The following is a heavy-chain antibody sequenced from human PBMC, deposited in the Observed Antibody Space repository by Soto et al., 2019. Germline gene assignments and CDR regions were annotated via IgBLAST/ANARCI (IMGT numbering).Heavy chain of an antibody. CDR3: ARQDWNYVADY. CDR2: IYPSDSDT. Sequence: PGESMKISCKGSGYSFTKYWIGWVSQMPGKGLEWMGIIYPSDSDTRYSPSFEGQVTISADKSINTAYLQWSSLKASDTAMYYCARQDWNYVADYWGQGTPVTVSS. V-gene: IGHV5-51*01. J-gene: IGHJ4*02. CDR1: GYSFTKYW. D-gene: IGHD1-7*01.